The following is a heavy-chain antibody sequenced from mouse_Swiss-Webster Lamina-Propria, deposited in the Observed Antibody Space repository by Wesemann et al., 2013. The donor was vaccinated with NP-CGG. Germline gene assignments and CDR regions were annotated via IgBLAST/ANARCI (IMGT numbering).Heavy chain of an antibody. J-gene: IGHJ1*01. D-gene: IGHD1-2*01. V-gene: IGHV5-9-3*01. CDR3: ARRDITTATYFDV. CDR2: ISSGGSYT. Sequence: LEWVATISSGGSYTYYPDSVKGRFTISRDNAKNTLYLQMSSLRSEDTAMYYCARRDITTATYFDVWGAGTTVTVSS.